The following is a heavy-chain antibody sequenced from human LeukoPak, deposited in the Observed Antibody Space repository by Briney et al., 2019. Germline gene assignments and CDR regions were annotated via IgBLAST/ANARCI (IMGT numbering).Heavy chain of an antibody. Sequence: GGSLRLSCAASGFAFSSYSMNWVRQAPGKGLEWVSYITGSSSTTHYAESVKGRFTISRDNAKNSLYLQMNNLRDEDTAVYYCTRDPNALDYRGQGTLVTVSS. J-gene: IGHJ4*02. V-gene: IGHV3-48*02. CDR2: ITGSSSTT. CDR1: GFAFSSYS. CDR3: TRDPNALDY.